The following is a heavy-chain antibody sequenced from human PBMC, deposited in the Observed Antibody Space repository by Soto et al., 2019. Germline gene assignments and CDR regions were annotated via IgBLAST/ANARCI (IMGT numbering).Heavy chain of an antibody. CDR1: GASISSGDHF. CDR2: IYSSGST. CDR3: AREEALIVVPTGGIDFSFDY. J-gene: IGHJ4*02. Sequence: QVQLQESGPGLVKPSQTLSLTCTVSGASISSGDHFWTWLRQPPGKGLEWIGYIYSSGSTYYNPSLQRPVAISADLFKNQFSLTLTSVTAADTAVYYCAREEALIVVPTGGIDFSFDYWGQGTLVTVSS. D-gene: IGHD3-22*01. V-gene: IGHV4-30-4*01.